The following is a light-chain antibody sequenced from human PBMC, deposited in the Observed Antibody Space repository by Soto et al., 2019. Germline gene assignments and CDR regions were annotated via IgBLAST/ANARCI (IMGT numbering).Light chain of an antibody. CDR3: QQYTDSPLT. CDR2: GAS. V-gene: IGKV3-20*01. J-gene: IGKJ4*01. CDR1: QTVSTNY. Sequence: EIVLTQSPGTLSLSPGERATLSCRASQTVSTNYLAWFQHKPGHAPRLLIYGASSRATVIPDRFGGSGSGTDFTLTIIRLEHEDFAVYFCQQYTDSPLTFGGGTKVEIK.